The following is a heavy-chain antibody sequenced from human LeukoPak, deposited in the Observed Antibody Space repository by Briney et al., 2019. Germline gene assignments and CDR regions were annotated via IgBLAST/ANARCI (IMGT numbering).Heavy chain of an antibody. J-gene: IGHJ4*02. V-gene: IGHV3-23*01. CDR1: NFAFSTYA. CDR2: ITGSGAGT. D-gene: IGHD3-22*01. CDR3: ARDEGYYYDSSGYLPLDH. Sequence: GGSLRLSCAASNFAFSTYAMTGVRQAPGKGLEWVSSITGSGAGTSYADSVKGRFTVSRDNAKNSLYLQMNSLRAEDTAVYYCARDEGYYYDSSGYLPLDHWGQGTLVTVSS.